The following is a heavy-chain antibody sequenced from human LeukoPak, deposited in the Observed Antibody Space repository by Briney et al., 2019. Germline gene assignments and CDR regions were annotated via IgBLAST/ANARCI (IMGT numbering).Heavy chain of an antibody. J-gene: IGHJ3*01. CDR2: IRRDGSET. Sequence: GGSLRLSCATSGFTFSSYWMTWVRRAPGKGLEWVANIRRDGSETHYVDSVMGRFTISRDNAKNSLYLQMNSLRAEDTAVYYCARDDTHYGSSGSFYDAFDVWGQGTMVTVSS. V-gene: IGHV3-7*01. CDR1: GFTFSSYW. CDR3: ARDDTHYGSSGSFYDAFDV. D-gene: IGHD3-22*01.